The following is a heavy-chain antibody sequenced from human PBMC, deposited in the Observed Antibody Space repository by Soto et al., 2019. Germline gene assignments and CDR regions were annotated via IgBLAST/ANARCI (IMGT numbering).Heavy chain of an antibody. Sequence: GGSLRLSSAASGFTFSSYSRNWIRQATGKGLEWVSSISSSSYIYYADSVKGRFTISRDNAKNSLYLQMNSLRAEDTVVYYCVRESLVGYDILTGYYVWGQGTLVTVSS. V-gene: IGHV3-21*01. D-gene: IGHD3-9*01. J-gene: IGHJ4*02. CDR1: GFTFSSYS. CDR2: ISSSSYI. CDR3: VRESLVGYDILTGYYV.